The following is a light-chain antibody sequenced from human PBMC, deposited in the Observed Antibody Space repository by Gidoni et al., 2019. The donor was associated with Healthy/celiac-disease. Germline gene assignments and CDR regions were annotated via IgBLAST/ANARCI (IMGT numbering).Light chain of an antibody. CDR1: KLGDKY. V-gene: IGLV3-1*01. CDR2: QDS. J-gene: IGLJ2*01. Sequence: SSALTQPPSVSVSPGQTASITCSGDKLGDKYACWYQQKPGQSPVLVIYQDSKRPSGIPERVSGSNSGNTATLTISGTQAMDEADYYCQAWDSSTAVFGGGTKLTVL. CDR3: QAWDSSTAV.